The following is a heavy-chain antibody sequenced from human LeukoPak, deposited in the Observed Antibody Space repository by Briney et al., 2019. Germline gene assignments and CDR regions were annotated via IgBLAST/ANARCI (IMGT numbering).Heavy chain of an antibody. CDR2: ISGSGGST. D-gene: IGHD3-22*01. CDR3: AKYSDSSGYYYNYFDY. V-gene: IGHV3-23*01. Sequence: GGSLGLSCEASGFIFSNYWMAWVRQAPGKGLEWVSAISGSGGSTYYADSVKGRFTISRDNSKNTLYLQMNSLRAEDTAVYYCAKYSDSSGYYYNYFDYWGQGTLVTVSS. CDR1: GFIFSNYW. J-gene: IGHJ4*02.